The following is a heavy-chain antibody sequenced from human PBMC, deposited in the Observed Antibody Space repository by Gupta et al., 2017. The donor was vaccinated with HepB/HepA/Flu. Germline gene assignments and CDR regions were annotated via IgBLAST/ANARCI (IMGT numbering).Heavy chain of an antibody. CDR2: INPSGGST. J-gene: IGHJ6*02. CDR1: GYTFTSYY. Sequence: QVQLVQSGAEVKKPGASVKVSCKASGYTFTSYYMHWVRQAPGQGLAWMGIINPSGGSTSYAKKFQGRVTMTRDTSTSTVYMELSSLRSEDTAVYYCAREEGTYYDYVWGSYRYTPEGYYYYYGMDVWGQGTTVTVSS. V-gene: IGHV1-46*01. CDR3: AREEGTYYDYVWGSYRYTPEGYYYYYGMDV. D-gene: IGHD3-16*02.